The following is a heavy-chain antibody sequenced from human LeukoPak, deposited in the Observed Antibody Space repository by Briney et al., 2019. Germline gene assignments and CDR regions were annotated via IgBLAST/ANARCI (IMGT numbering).Heavy chain of an antibody. CDR2: IKEDTSQK. CDR3: ARQVSREGHFDY. V-gene: IGHV3-7*01. CDR1: GFTFNNYW. D-gene: IGHD1-26*01. J-gene: IGHJ4*02. Sequence: GGSLRLSCAASGFTFNNYWLSWVRQGPGKGLEWVARIKEDTSQKYYVGSVEGRFPISRDNARNSLYLQMNSLRGEDTAVYFCARQVSREGHFDYWGQGALVTVSS.